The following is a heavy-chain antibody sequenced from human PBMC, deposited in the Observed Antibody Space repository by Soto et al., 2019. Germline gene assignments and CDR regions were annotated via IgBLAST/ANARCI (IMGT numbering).Heavy chain of an antibody. J-gene: IGHJ4*02. V-gene: IGHV3-15*01. Sequence: EVQLVESGGGLVKPGGSLRLSCAASGFTFSNGWMSWVRQAPGKGLEWVGSIKSKVAGGTTDYSAPVNGRFTISRDDSKDTMYLQMNTLRTANTAVYYCTTDSTQTFCDGGPCYSVQSKIHYSWGQGALVTVSS. CDR3: TTDSTQTFCDGGPCYSVQSKIHYS. CDR2: IKSKVAGGTT. D-gene: IGHD2-21*02. CDR1: GFTFSNGW.